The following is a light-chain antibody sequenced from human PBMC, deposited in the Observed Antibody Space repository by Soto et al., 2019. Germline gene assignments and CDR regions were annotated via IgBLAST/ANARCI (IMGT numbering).Light chain of an antibody. Sequence: DIQMTQSPSSMPASVGDRVTISCRASQGIGFYLAWYQQKPGNAPKLLIYAASTLQSGVPSRFSGSGSGTNFTLTISSLRPEDFATYYCQQVNSYPPRTFGPGTKVDIK. J-gene: IGKJ3*01. CDR1: QGIGFY. CDR2: AAS. CDR3: QQVNSYPPRT. V-gene: IGKV1-9*01.